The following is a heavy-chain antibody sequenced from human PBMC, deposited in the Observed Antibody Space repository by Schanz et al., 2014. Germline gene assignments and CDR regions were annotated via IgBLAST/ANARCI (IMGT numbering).Heavy chain of an antibody. V-gene: IGHV3-23*01. J-gene: IGHJ4*02. Sequence: DVQLLESGGGLVQPGGSLRLSCAASGFTFSSYAMSWVRQAPGKGLEWVSAISGSGETTYYADSVKGRFTISRDNAKSSLFLQVNSLRAEDTAVYYCVREVGAAAGLAWGLDYWGRGTLVTVSS. CDR2: ISGSGETT. D-gene: IGHD6-13*01. CDR1: GFTFSSYA. CDR3: VREVGAAAGLAWGLDY.